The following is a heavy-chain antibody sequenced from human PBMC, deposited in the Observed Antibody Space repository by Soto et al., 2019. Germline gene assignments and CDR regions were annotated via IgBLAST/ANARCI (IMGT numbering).Heavy chain of an antibody. Sequence: PSETLSLTCTVSGGPIRSSSHYWGWIRQSPGTGLEWIESIDESGDFYYNPSLKSRVTISVDTSKNQFSLKLISVTGADSAIYYCAREGGYVDYWGQGTLVTVSS. CDR1: GGPIRSSSHY. CDR2: IDESGDF. J-gene: IGHJ4*02. V-gene: IGHV4-39*02. D-gene: IGHD1-1*01. CDR3: AREGGYVDY.